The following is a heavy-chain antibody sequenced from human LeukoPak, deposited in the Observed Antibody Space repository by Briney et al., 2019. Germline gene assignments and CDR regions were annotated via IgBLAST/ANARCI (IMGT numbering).Heavy chain of an antibody. CDR1: GGSISSGGYY. Sequence: SETLSLTCTVSGGSISSGGYYWSWIRQHPGRGVEWIGYIYYSGSTYYNPSLKSRVTISVDTSKNQFSLKLSSVTAADTAVYYCARDEVHGFDPWGQGTLVTVSS. D-gene: IGHD1-1*01. V-gene: IGHV4-31*03. CDR3: ARDEVHGFDP. CDR2: IYYSGST. J-gene: IGHJ5*02.